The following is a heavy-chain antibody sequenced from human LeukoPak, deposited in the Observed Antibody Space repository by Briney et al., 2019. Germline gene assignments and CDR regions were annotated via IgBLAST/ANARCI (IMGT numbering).Heavy chain of an antibody. Sequence: GGSLRLSCAASGFIFSDYHMSWLRQASGKGLEWVAYISPGGDAVYFADSVRGRITISRDNAKNSLYLQMNSLRAEDTAVYYCARDSFTIAAAGSFDYWGQGTLVTVSS. V-gene: IGHV3-11*04. CDR2: ISPGGDAV. CDR1: GFIFSDYH. J-gene: IGHJ4*02. D-gene: IGHD6-13*01. CDR3: ARDSFTIAAAGSFDY.